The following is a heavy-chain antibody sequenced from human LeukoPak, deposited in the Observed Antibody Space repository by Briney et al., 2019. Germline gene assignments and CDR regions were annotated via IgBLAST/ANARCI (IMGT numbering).Heavy chain of an antibody. D-gene: IGHD3-9*01. J-gene: IGHJ4*02. Sequence: PSETLSLTCTVSGGSISSGSYYWSWLRQPAGKGLEWIGRIYTSGSTNYNPSLKSRVTISVDTSKNQFSLKLSSVTAADTAVYYCARGSYDILTGHYRGVFDYWGQGTLVTVSS. CDR2: IYTSGST. CDR3: ARGSYDILTGHYRGVFDY. V-gene: IGHV4-61*02. CDR1: GGSISSGSYY.